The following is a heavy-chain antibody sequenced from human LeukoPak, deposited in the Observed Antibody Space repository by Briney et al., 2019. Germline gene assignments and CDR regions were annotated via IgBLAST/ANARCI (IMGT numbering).Heavy chain of an antibody. J-gene: IGHJ3*02. V-gene: IGHV4-39*07. D-gene: IGHD3-22*01. CDR2: IYYSGST. CDR3: ARAWRSSGYLVLLGAFDI. CDR1: GGSISSGGYY. Sequence: SETLSLTCTVSGGSISSGGYYWSWIRQPPGKGLEWIGSIYYSGSTYYNPSLKSRVTISVDTSKNQFSLKLSSVTAADTAVYYCARAWRSSGYLVLLGAFDIWGQGTMVTVSS.